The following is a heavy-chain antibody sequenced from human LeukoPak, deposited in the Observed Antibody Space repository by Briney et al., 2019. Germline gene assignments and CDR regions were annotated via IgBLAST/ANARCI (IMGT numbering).Heavy chain of an antibody. V-gene: IGHV1-18*01. CDR1: GYTFTSYG. CDR2: ISAYNGNT. D-gene: IGHD1-26*01. Sequence: ASVTVSCKASGYTFTSYGISWVRQAPGQGLEWMGCISAYNGNTNYAQKLQGRVTMTTDTSTSTAYMELRSLRSDDTAVYYCARSPDVTGSYYVPFQHWGQGTLVTVSS. J-gene: IGHJ1*01. CDR3: ARSPDVTGSYYVPFQH.